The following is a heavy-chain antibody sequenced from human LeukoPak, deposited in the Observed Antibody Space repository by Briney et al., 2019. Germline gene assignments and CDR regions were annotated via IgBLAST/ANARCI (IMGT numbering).Heavy chain of an antibody. Sequence: PGGSLRLSCAASGFTSSNAWMSWVRQAPGKGLEWVGRIKSKTDGGTTDYAAPVKGRFTISRDDSKNTLYLQMNSLKTEDTAVYYCTTGSYHDSSGYYWGQGTLVTVSS. J-gene: IGHJ4*02. CDR2: IKSKTDGGTT. CDR1: GFTSSNAW. CDR3: TTGSYHDSSGYY. V-gene: IGHV3-15*01. D-gene: IGHD3-22*01.